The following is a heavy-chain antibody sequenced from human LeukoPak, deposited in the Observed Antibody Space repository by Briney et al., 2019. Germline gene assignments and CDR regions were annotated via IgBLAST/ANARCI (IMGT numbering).Heavy chain of an antibody. V-gene: IGHV3-48*03. J-gene: IGHJ4*02. CDR1: GFTFSSYE. Sequence: PGGSLRLSCAASGFTFSSYEMNWVCQAPGKGLEWVSYISSGSTIYDADSVKGRFTISRDNAKNSLYLQMNSLRAEDTAVYYCARDSIAVAGAPFDYWGQGTLVTVSS. CDR3: ARDSIAVAGAPFDY. D-gene: IGHD6-19*01. CDR2: ISSGSTI.